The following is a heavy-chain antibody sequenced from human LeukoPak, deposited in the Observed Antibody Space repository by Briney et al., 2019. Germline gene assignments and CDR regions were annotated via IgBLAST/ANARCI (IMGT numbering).Heavy chain of an antibody. V-gene: IGHV4-4*07. CDR3: ARETITVTGHAFDI. J-gene: IGHJ3*02. CDR2: IYTTGNT. CDR1: GGSISSYY. D-gene: IGHD4-17*01. Sequence: SETLSLTCTVSGGSISSYYWSWIRQPAGKGLEWIGRIYTTGNTYYNPSLKSRVTISVDTSENQFSLKLSSVTAADTAVYYCARETITVTGHAFDIWGQGTMVTVSS.